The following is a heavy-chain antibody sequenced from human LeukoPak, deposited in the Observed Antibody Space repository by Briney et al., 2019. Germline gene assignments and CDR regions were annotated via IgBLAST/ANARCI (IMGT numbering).Heavy chain of an antibody. D-gene: IGHD1-26*01. V-gene: IGHV1-69*05. J-gene: IGHJ4*02. Sequence: SVTVSCKASGGTFSSYAISWVRQAPGQGLEWMGGIIPMFGTANYAQKFQGRVTITTEESTSTAYMELSSLGSEDTAMYYCARVFARGGEISGSYYYYWGQGTLVTVSS. CDR1: GGTFSSYA. CDR3: ARVFARGGEISGSYYYY. CDR2: IIPMFGTA.